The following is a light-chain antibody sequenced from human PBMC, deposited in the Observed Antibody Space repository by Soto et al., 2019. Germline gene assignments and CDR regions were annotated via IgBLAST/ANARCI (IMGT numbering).Light chain of an antibody. CDR3: QHYGSSSWT. CDR2: GAS. J-gene: IGKJ1*01. CDR1: QSVSSTY. Sequence: EIVLAQAPSTLALSRGERATLSCRASQSVSSTYLAWYQQQPGQAPRLLIYGASNRATGIPDRFSGSGSGTDFTLTISRLEPEDFAVYYCQHYGSSSWTFGQGTKVDIK. V-gene: IGKV3-20*01.